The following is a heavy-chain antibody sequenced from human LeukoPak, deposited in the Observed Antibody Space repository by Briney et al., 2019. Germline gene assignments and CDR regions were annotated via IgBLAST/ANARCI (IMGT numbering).Heavy chain of an antibody. CDR2: IYHSGST. CDR3: ARRPTMGATYYYYYMDV. J-gene: IGHJ6*03. V-gene: IGHV4-4*02. CDR1: GGSISSSNW. Sequence: KASETLSLTCAVSGGSISSSNWWSWVRQPPGKGLEWIGEIYHSGSTNYNPSLKSRVTISVDKSKNQFSLKLSSVTAADTAVYYCARRPTMGATYYYYYMDVWGKGTTVTVSS. D-gene: IGHD1-26*01.